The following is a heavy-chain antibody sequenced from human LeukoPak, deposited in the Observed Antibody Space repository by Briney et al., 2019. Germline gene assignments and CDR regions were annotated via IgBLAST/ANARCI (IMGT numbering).Heavy chain of an antibody. V-gene: IGHV6-1*01. Sequence: SQTLSLTCAISGDSVSSNSAAWTWIRQSPSRGLEWLGRTYYRSKWSNDYAVSVKSRITINPDTSKNQFSLQLNSVTPEDTAVYYCARGSAISVRTHDSWGQETLVTVSS. CDR2: TYYRSKWSN. CDR1: GDSVSSNSAA. J-gene: IGHJ5*01. CDR3: ARGSAISVRTHDS. D-gene: IGHD2-21*01.